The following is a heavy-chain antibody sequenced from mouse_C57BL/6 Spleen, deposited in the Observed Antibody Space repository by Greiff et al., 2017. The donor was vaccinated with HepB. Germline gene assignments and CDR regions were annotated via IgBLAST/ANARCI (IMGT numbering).Heavy chain of an antibody. J-gene: IGHJ2*01. Sequence: EVKLMESGPELVKPGDSVKISCKASGYSFTGYFMNWVMQSHGKSLEWIGRINPYNGDTFYNQKFKGKATLTVDKSSSTAHMELRSLTSEDSAVYYCARNYYGSSFDYWGQGTTLTVSS. V-gene: IGHV1-20*01. D-gene: IGHD1-1*01. CDR3: ARNYYGSSFDY. CDR2: INPYNGDT. CDR1: GYSFTGYF.